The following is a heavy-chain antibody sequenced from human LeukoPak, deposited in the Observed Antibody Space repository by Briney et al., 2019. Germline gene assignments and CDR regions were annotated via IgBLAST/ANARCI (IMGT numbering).Heavy chain of an antibody. CDR2: IDLDGSNT. Sequence: GGSLRLSCAASGFTLYGYWMTWIRQAPGKGLEWVASIDLDGSNTYYVDSVRGRFTISRDNANNSLYLQMNSLSAGDMAVYFCARAVAGTDEIDSWGQGTVVTVSS. D-gene: IGHD6-19*01. V-gene: IGHV3-7*01. CDR1: GFTLYGYW. J-gene: IGHJ4*02. CDR3: ARAVAGTDEIDS.